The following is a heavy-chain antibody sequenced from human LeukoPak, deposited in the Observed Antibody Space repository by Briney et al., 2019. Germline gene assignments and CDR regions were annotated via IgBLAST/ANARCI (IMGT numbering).Heavy chain of an antibody. CDR1: GGSFSGYY. CDR3: ARLYIGGYSRSTNYNWFDP. D-gene: IGHD6-13*01. V-gene: IGHV4-34*01. CDR2: INHSGST. J-gene: IGHJ5*02. Sequence: SETLSLTCAVYGGSFSGYYWSWIRQPPGKGLEWIGEINHSGSTNYNPSIKSRVPISVDTSKNQSPLNLTSVTAAATAVYYGARLYIGGYSRSTNYNWFDPWGQGTLVTVSS.